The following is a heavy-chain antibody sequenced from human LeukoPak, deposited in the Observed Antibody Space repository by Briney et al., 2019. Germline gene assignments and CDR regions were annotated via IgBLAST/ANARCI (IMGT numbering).Heavy chain of an antibody. CDR1: GFTFDDYG. CDR2: INWNGGST. Sequence: PGGSLRLSCAASGFTFDDYGMSWVRQAPGKGLEWVSGINWNGGSTGYADSVKGRFTISRDNAKNSLYLQMNSLRAEDTALYYCARDLYYYDSSGYPNPLDYWGQGTLVTVSS. V-gene: IGHV3-20*04. CDR3: ARDLYYYDSSGYPNPLDY. J-gene: IGHJ4*02. D-gene: IGHD3-22*01.